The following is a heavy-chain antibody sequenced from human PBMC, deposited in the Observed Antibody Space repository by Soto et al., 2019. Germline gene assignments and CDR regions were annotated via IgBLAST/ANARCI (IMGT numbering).Heavy chain of an antibody. J-gene: IGHJ4*02. CDR2: ISYDGSNK. CDR1: GFTFSSYG. V-gene: IGHV3-30*18. Sequence: GGSLRLSCAASGFTFSSYGMHWVRQAPGKGLEWVAVISYDGSNKYYADSVKGRFTISRDNSKNTLYLQMNSLRAEDTAVYYCAKASVTEFDYWGQGTLVTVSS. D-gene: IGHD4-17*01. CDR3: AKASVTEFDY.